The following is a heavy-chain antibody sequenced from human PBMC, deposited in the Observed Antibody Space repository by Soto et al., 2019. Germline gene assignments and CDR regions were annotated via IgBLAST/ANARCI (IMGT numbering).Heavy chain of an antibody. CDR3: ARESRGDYYDSSGYSPPGY. J-gene: IGHJ4*02. CDR1: GGTFSSYA. V-gene: IGHV1-69*13. CDR2: IIPIFGTA. D-gene: IGHD3-22*01. Sequence: SVKVSCKASGGTFSSYAISWVRQAPGQGLEWMGGIIPIFGTANYAQKFQGRVTITADESTSTAYMELSSLRSEDTAVYYCARESRGDYYDSSGYSPPGYWGQGTLVPSPQ.